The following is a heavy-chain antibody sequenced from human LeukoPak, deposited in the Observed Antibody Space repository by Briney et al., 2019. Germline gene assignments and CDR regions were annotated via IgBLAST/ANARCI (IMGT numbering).Heavy chain of an antibody. CDR1: GGSISSSSYY. D-gene: IGHD1-26*01. V-gene: IGHV4-39*01. CDR2: IYYSGST. J-gene: IGHJ6*02. Sequence: SETLSLTCTVSGGSISSSSYYWGWIRQPPGKGLEWIGSIYYSGSTYYNPSLKSRVTISVDTSKNQFSLKLSSVTAADTAVYYCARPQQVGDYYYGMDVWGQGTTVTVSS. CDR3: ARPQQVGDYYYGMDV.